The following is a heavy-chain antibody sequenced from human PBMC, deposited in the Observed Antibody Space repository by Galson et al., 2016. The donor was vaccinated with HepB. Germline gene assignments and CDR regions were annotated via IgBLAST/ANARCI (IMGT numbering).Heavy chain of an antibody. Sequence: SLRLSCAASGFTFSSYAMSWVRQAPGKGLEWVSAISGSGGSTYYADSVKGRFTISRANSKNTLYLQMNSLRAEDTAVYYCAKGSRHVLRYFDWSWGLDAFDIWGQGTMVTVSS. V-gene: IGHV3-23*01. J-gene: IGHJ3*02. D-gene: IGHD3-9*01. CDR3: AKGSRHVLRYFDWSWGLDAFDI. CDR1: GFTFSSYA. CDR2: ISGSGGST.